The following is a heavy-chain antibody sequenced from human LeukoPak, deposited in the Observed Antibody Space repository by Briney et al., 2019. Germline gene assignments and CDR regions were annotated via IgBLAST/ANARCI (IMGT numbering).Heavy chain of an antibody. Sequence: SETLSLTCAVHGASFSGYSWSWVRQPPGKGLEWIGEVNRVGNTIYDPSLKSRVTISIDTSTTQFSLRLTSVTVADTAVYFCARERVVSDYNWFDPWGQGTLVTVSS. CDR3: ARERVVSDYNWFDP. J-gene: IGHJ5*02. CDR2: VNRVGNT. V-gene: IGHV4-34*01. D-gene: IGHD6-25*01. CDR1: GASFSGYS.